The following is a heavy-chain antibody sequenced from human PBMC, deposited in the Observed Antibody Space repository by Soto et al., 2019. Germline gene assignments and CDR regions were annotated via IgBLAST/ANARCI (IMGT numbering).Heavy chain of an antibody. CDR1: GGSISNAAYS. Sequence: SETLSLTCTVSGGSISNAAYSWSWIRQPPGKGLEWIGYIYPSGMPFYNPSLRSRVTISIDRSNDQFSLKLTSVTAADTAVYYCARGSGGNHLYYGLDVWGPGTTVTVSS. V-gene: IGHV4-30-2*01. J-gene: IGHJ6*02. CDR2: IYPSGMP. D-gene: IGHD2-15*01. CDR3: ARGSGGNHLYYGLDV.